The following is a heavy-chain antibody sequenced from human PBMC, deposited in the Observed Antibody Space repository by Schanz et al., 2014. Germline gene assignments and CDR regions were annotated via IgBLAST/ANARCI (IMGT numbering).Heavy chain of an antibody. CDR2: IYSGGST. CDR1: GFTFRRYG. D-gene: IGHD1-1*01. Sequence: EVQMLESGGGLVQPGGSLRLSCVASGFTFRRYGMSWVRQAPGKGLEWVSVIYSGGSTYYADSVKGRFTISRDNSKNTLYLQMNSLRAEDTAVYYCARDRWDWNNAFDIWGQGTMVTVSS. J-gene: IGHJ3*02. V-gene: IGHV3-66*01. CDR3: ARDRWDWNNAFDI.